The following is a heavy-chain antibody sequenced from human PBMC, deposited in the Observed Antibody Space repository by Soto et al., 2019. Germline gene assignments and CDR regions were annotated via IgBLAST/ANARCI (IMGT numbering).Heavy chain of an antibody. V-gene: IGHV4-59*01. CDR1: GGSISSYY. CDR2: IYYSGST. J-gene: IGHJ4*02. CDR3: ARAGEGSSFDY. D-gene: IGHD6-13*01. Sequence: SQTLSLTCTVSGGSISSYYWSWIRQSPGKGLEWIGYIYYSGSTNYNPSLKSRVTISVDTSKNQFSLKLSSVTAADTAVYYCARAGEGSSFDYWGQGTLVTVSS.